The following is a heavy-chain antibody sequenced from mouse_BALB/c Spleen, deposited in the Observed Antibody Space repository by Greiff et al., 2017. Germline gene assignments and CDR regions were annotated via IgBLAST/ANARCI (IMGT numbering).Heavy chain of an antibody. Sequence: EVMLVESGGGLVKPGGSLKLSCAASGFTFSSYAMSWVRQTPEKRLEWVASISSGGSTYYPASVKGRFTISRDNARNILYLQMSRLRSEDTAMYYCARGDDGYYVPFAYWGQGTLVTVSA. CDR1: GFTFSSYA. V-gene: IGHV5-6-5*01. J-gene: IGHJ3*01. CDR3: ARGDDGYYVPFAY. CDR2: ISSGGST. D-gene: IGHD2-3*01.